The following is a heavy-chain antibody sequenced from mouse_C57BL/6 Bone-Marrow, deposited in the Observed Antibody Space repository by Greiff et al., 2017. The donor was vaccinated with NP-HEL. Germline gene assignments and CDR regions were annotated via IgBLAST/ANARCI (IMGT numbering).Heavy chain of an antibody. D-gene: IGHD2-5*01. V-gene: IGHV5-15*04. CDR1: GFTFSDYG. CDR3: ARHNSNYAMDY. Sequence: EVMLVESGGGLVQPGGSLKLSCAASGFTFSDYGMAWVRQAPRKGPEWVAFISNLAYSIYYADTVTGRFTISRENAKNTLYLELSSLRSEDTAMYYCARHNSNYAMDYWGQGTSVTVSS. J-gene: IGHJ4*01. CDR2: ISNLAYSI.